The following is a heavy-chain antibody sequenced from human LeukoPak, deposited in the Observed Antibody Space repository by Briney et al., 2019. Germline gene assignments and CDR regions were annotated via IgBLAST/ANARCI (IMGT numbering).Heavy chain of an antibody. V-gene: IGHV1-2*02. CDR3: ARVSYDYVWGSYLYTRAFDI. J-gene: IGHJ3*02. Sequence: ASVKVSCKASGYTFTGYYMHWVRQAPGQGLEWMGWINPNSGGTNYAQKFQGRVTMTWDTSISTVYMELSRLRSDDTAVYYCARVSYDYVWGSYLYTRAFDIWGQGTMVTVSS. CDR1: GYTFTGYY. CDR2: INPNSGGT. D-gene: IGHD3-16*02.